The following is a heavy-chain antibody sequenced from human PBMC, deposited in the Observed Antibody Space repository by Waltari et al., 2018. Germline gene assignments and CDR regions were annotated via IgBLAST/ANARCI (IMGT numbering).Heavy chain of an antibody. CDR3: TRDSGTTTSFDY. D-gene: IGHD3-10*01. Sequence: QVQLVESGGGVVQPGRSLRLSCAASGFTFSTYGMHWVRQAPGTGVEWVAVIGFDGSNKYHADSVKGRFTISRDNSKNTLYLQMNSLRAEDTAVYYCTRDSGTTTSFDYWGQGTLVTVSS. V-gene: IGHV3-33*01. CDR1: GFTFSTYG. J-gene: IGHJ4*02. CDR2: IGFDGSNK.